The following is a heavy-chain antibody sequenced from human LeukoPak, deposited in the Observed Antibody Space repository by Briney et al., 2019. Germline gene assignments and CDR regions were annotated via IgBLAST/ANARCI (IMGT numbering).Heavy chain of an antibody. CDR3: ASSYGSGSYYLGY. V-gene: IGHV3-30*04. Sequence: GGPLRLSCAASGFTFNSYAMHWARQAPGKGLEWVSVISYDGNRKYYIDSVKGRFTISRNNAANTLDLQMRSLTTEDTAVYYCASSYGSGSYYLGYWGQGTLVTVSS. J-gene: IGHJ4*02. CDR1: GFTFNSYA. D-gene: IGHD3-10*01. CDR2: ISYDGNRK.